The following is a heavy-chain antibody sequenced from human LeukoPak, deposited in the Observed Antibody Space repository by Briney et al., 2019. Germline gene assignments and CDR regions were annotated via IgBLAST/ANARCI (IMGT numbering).Heavy chain of an antibody. CDR2: INPSGGST. Sequence: ASVKVSCKASGYTFTNYYMHWVRQAPGQGLEWMGIINPSGGSTRYAQKFQGRVTMTGDMSTSTVYMELSSLRSEDTAVYYCAKDPYSGYEKRLKGSYYYYYYYMDVWGKGTTVTVSS. V-gene: IGHV1-46*01. D-gene: IGHD5-12*01. CDR1: GYTFTNYY. J-gene: IGHJ6*03. CDR3: AKDPYSGYEKRLKGSYYYYYYYMDV.